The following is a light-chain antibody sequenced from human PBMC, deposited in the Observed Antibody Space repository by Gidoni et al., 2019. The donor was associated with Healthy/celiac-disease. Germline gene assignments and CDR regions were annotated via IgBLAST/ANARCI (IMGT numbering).Light chain of an antibody. CDR2: MAS. CDR3: QQYKGYPRT. CDR1: QRITSW. Sequence: DIQMTQSPSTLSASVGDRVTITCRASQRITSWLAWYQQKPGKAPKLLIYMASSLESGVPSRFSGSESGTEFTLTISSLQPDDFATYYCQQYKGYPRTFGQGTRVEIK. J-gene: IGKJ1*01. V-gene: IGKV1-5*03.